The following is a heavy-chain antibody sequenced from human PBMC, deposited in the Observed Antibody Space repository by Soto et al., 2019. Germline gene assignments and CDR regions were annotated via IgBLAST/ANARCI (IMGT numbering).Heavy chain of an antibody. CDR1: GYTLTDLS. CDR3: ATHRSGRFLEWLTEGSLSY. D-gene: IGHD3-3*01. CDR2: FDPEDGET. Sequence: QVQLVQSGAEVKKPGASVKVSCKVSGYTLTDLSMQWVRQAPGKGLEWMGGFDPEDGETIYAQKFQGRVTMTEDTATDTAYMELSSLRSEDTAVYYCATHRSGRFLEWLTEGSLSYWGQGTLVTVSS. V-gene: IGHV1-24*01. J-gene: IGHJ4*02.